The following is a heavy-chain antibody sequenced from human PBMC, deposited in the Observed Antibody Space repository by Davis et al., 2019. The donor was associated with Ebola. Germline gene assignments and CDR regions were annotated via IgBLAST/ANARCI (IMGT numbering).Heavy chain of an antibody. V-gene: IGHV4-59*08. D-gene: IGHD6-13*01. Sequence: PSETLSLTCTVSGGSISSYYWSWIRQPPGKGLEWIGYIYYSGSTNYNPSLKSRVTISVDTSKNQFSLKLSSVTAADTAVYYCARFVWDSSSWYPLGYYGMDVWPRDHGHRLL. J-gene: IGHJ6*02. CDR2: IYYSGST. CDR1: GGSISSYY. CDR3: ARFVWDSSSWYPLGYYGMDV.